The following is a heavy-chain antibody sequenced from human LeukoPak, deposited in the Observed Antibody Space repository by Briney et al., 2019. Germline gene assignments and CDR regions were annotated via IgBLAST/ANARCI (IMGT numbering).Heavy chain of an antibody. V-gene: IGHV3-23*01. CDR3: ATGDGYFDY. CDR1: GFTFSSSA. CDR2: ISDSGGST. Sequence: TGGSLRLSCAASGFTFSSSAMNWVRQAPGKGLEWVSAISDSGGSTYYADSVKGRFTISRDNSKNTLYLQMNSLRAEDTAVYYCATGDGYFDYWGQGTLVTVSS. J-gene: IGHJ4*02. D-gene: IGHD3-10*01.